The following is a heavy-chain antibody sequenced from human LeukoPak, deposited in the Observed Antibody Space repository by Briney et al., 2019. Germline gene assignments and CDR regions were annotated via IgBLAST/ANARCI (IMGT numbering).Heavy chain of an antibody. J-gene: IGHJ3*02. V-gene: IGHV3-53*01. CDR1: GFSVSDNS. D-gene: IGHD1-26*01. Sequence: PGGSLRLSCTVSGFSVSDNSMSWVRQAPGKGLEWVSFIYSGTTHYSDSVKGRFTISRDNSKNTLYLQMNSLRAEDTAVYYCARGGSYLSAFDIWGQGTMVTVSS. CDR2: IYSGTT. CDR3: ARGGSYLSAFDI.